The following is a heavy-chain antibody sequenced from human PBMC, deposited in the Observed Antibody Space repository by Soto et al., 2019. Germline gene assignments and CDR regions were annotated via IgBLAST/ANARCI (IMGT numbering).Heavy chain of an antibody. CDR3: AREDCSGGSCFFR. D-gene: IGHD2-15*01. V-gene: IGHV4-59*01. CDR1: GGSISSYY. Sequence: SETLSLTCTVSGGSISSYYWSWIRQPPGKGLEWIGYIYYSGSTNYNPSLKSRVTISVDTSKNQFSLKLSSVTAADTAVYYCAREDCSGGSCFFRWGQGTLVTVSS. CDR2: IYYSGST. J-gene: IGHJ4*02.